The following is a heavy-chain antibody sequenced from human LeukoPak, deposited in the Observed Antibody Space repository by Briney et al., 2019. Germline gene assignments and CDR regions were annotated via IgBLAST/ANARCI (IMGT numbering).Heavy chain of an antibody. V-gene: IGHV3-23*01. CDR2: ISASARTT. CDR1: GFTFSTYA. Sequence: GGSQRLSCAASGFTFSTYAVTWVRQAPGKGLEWVATISASARTTYYAVSVKGRFTISRDNSKNMLYLQMNSLRAEDTAIYYCSTDYIWGNYRFTFDYWGQGTLVTVSS. D-gene: IGHD3-16*02. J-gene: IGHJ4*02. CDR3: STDYIWGNYRFTFDY.